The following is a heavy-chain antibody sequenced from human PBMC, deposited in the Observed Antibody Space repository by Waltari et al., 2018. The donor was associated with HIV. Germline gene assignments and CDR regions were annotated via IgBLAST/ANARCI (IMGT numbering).Heavy chain of an antibody. CDR3: ARDWITSGRLDTFDI. D-gene: IGHD6-19*01. CDR1: GFTFNGYW. Sequence: EVQLVESGGGLVQPGGSLRLSCAASGFTFNGYWMTWVRQAPGKGLEWVANIKQDGSDKYYVDSVKGRFTISRDNAKNSLYLQMNSLRAEDTAVYYCARDWITSGRLDTFDIWGQGTMVTVSS. V-gene: IGHV3-7*01. J-gene: IGHJ3*02. CDR2: IKQDGSDK.